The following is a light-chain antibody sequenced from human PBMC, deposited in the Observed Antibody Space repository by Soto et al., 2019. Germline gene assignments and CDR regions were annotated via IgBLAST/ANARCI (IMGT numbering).Light chain of an antibody. CDR1: QSINSW. CDR2: KAS. Sequence: DIQMTQSPSTLSASVGDRVTITCRASQSINSWLAWYQQKPGKAPNLLIYKASSLESGVPSRFSGSGSGTEFTLTISSLQPDDFATYYCQQYSRYSITFGQGTRLEIK. J-gene: IGKJ5*01. V-gene: IGKV1-5*03. CDR3: QQYSRYSIT.